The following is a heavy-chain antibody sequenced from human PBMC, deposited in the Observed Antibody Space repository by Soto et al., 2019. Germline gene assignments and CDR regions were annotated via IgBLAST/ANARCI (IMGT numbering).Heavy chain of an antibody. CDR2: INPNSGGT. V-gene: IGHV1-2*04. CDR3: ARDATYYYDSSGYYEPRNYYYYYGMDV. Sequence: ASVKVSCKASGYTFTGYYMHWVRQAPGQGLEWMGWINPNSGGTSYAQKFQGWVTMTRDTSISTAYMELSRLRSDDTAVYYCARDATYYYDSSGYYEPRNYYYYYGMDVWGQGTTVTVSS. D-gene: IGHD3-22*01. J-gene: IGHJ6*02. CDR1: GYTFTGYY.